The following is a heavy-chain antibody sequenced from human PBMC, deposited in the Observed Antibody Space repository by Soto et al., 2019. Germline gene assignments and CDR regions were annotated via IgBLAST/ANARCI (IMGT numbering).Heavy chain of an antibody. V-gene: IGHV4-39*01. D-gene: IGHD3-22*01. Sequence: PSETLSLTCTVSGGSISSSSYYWGWIRQPPGKGLEWIGSIYYSGSTYYNPSPKSRVTISVDTSKNQFSLKLSSVTAADTAVYYCARRRITMIVGGFDYWGQGTLVTVSS. CDR1: GGSISSSSYY. CDR2: IYYSGST. J-gene: IGHJ4*02. CDR3: ARRRITMIVGGFDY.